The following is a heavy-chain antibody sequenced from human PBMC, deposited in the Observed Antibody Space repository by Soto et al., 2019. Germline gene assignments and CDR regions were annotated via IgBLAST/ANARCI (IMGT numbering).Heavy chain of an antibody. J-gene: IGHJ4*02. V-gene: IGHV1-69*13. D-gene: IGHD6-13*01. CDR3: ARGNYAYSSRRGFDY. CDR1: GCTFSSYA. CDR2: IIPIFGTA. Sequence: ASVKVSCKACGCTFSSYAISWVRQAPGQGLEWMGGIIPIFGTANYAQKFQGRVTITADESTSTAYMELSSLRSEDTAVYYCARGNYAYSSRRGFDYWGQGTLVTVSS.